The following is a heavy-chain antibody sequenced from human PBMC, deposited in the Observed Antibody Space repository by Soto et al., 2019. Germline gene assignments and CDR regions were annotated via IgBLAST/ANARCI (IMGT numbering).Heavy chain of an antibody. D-gene: IGHD6-13*01. CDR2: IWDDGSNK. CDR1: GFTFSSYG. J-gene: IGHJ6*02. CDR3: ARGVIAAAHYYYYGMDV. Sequence: TGGSLRLSCAASGFTFSSYGMHWVRQAPGKGLEWVAVIWDDGSNKYYADSVKGRFTISRDNSKNTLYLQMNSLRAEDTAVYYCARGVIAAAHYYYYGMDVWGQGTTVTVSS. V-gene: IGHV3-33*01.